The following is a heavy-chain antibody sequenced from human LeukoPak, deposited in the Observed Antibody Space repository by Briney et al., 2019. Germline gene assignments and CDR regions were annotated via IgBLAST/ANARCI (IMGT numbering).Heavy chain of an antibody. Sequence: SETLSLTCTDSGGSISSYYWSWIRQPPGKGLEWIGYIYYSGSTNYNPSLKSRVTISVDTSKNQFSLKLSSVTAADTAVYYCARATTRGYYFDYWGQGTLVTVSS. D-gene: IGHD4-17*01. CDR2: IYYSGST. J-gene: IGHJ4*02. V-gene: IGHV4-59*01. CDR1: GGSISSYY. CDR3: ARATTRGYYFDY.